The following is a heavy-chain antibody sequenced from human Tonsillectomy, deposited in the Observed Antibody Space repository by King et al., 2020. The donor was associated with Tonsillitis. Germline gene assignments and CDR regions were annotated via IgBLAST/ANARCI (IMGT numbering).Heavy chain of an antibody. CDR2: INPGNGNT. J-gene: IGHJ4*02. D-gene: IGHD3-10*01. Sequence: QLVQSGAEVKRPGASVMVSCTASGYTFTSYALHWVRQAPGQRPEWMGWINPGNGNTKYSQMLQGRVTFTSDTSASTGYMEVSSLRSEDTAVYYCLSLIRATPYWGQGTLVTVSS. V-gene: IGHV1-3*01. CDR1: GYTFTSYA. CDR3: LSLIRATPY.